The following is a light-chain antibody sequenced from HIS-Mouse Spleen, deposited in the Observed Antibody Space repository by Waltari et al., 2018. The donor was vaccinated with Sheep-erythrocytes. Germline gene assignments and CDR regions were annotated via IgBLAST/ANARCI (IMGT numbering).Light chain of an antibody. Sequence: DIQMTQSPSTLSASLGDRLTITCRASRSISSWLAWYQQKPGKAPKLLIYKASSLESGVPSRFSGSGSGTEFTLTISSLQPDDFATYYCQQYNSYPLTFGGGTKVEIK. CDR1: RSISSW. CDR2: KAS. J-gene: IGKJ4*01. V-gene: IGKV1-5*03. CDR3: QQYNSYPLT.